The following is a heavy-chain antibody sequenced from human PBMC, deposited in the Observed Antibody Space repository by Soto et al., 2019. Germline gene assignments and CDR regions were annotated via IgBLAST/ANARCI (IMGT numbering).Heavy chain of an antibody. V-gene: IGHV4-59*01. CDR3: ARAPIVVVPAAMVAFDI. CDR2: IYYSGST. D-gene: IGHD2-2*01. CDR1: GGSISSYY. J-gene: IGHJ3*02. Sequence: KTSETLSLTCTVSGGSISSYYWSWIRQPPGKGLEWIGYIYYSGSTNYNPSPKSRVTISVDTSKNQFSLKLSSVTAADTAVYYCARAPIVVVPAAMVAFDIWGQGTMVTVSS.